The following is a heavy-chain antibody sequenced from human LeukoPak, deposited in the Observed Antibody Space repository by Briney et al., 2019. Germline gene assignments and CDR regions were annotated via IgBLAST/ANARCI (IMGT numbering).Heavy chain of an antibody. D-gene: IGHD3-10*01. Sequence: SQTLSHTCTVSGGSINSSSYYWVWIRQPPGKGLEWIGTIYYTGSPYYNPSLKSRVTISIDTSKNQFSLKLSSVTAADTAVYYCARRGGYYGSGKTYWFDPWGQGTLVTVSS. V-gene: IGHV4-39*01. J-gene: IGHJ5*02. CDR1: GGSINSSSYY. CDR2: IYYTGSP. CDR3: ARRGGYYGSGKTYWFDP.